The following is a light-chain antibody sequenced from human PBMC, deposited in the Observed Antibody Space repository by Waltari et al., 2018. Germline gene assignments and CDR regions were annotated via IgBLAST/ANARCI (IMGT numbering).Light chain of an antibody. J-gene: IGKJ1*01. Sequence: DIQMTKSPSSLSASVGYRVTITCRASQGISNYLSWYQQKPGKAPKRLIYAASSLESGVPSRFSGSGSGTEFTLTISSLQPEDFAAYYCLQYNSKLWTFGQGTKVEIK. CDR1: QGISNY. V-gene: IGKV1-17*01. CDR3: LQYNSKLWT. CDR2: AAS.